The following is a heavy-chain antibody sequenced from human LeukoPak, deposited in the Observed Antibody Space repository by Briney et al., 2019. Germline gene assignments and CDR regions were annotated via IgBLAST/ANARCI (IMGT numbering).Heavy chain of an antibody. CDR2: ISAYNGNT. D-gene: IGHD3-22*01. V-gene: IGHV1-18*01. CDR3: ARDKVYDGYYDSSGYGEFDY. J-gene: IGHJ4*02. CDR1: GYSFTGYG. Sequence: ASVKVSCKASGYSFTGYGISWVRQAPAQGLEWMGLISAYNGNTNYAQKIQGRVTMTTDTSTSTAYMELRSLRSDDTAVYYCARDKVYDGYYDSSGYGEFDYWGQGTLVTVSS.